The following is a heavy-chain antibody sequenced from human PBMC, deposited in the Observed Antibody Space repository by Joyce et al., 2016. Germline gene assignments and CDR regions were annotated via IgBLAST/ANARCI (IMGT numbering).Heavy chain of an antibody. CDR3: AIMGPVTGNGDTLDI. CDR1: GYTFSSHG. V-gene: IGHV1-18*04. D-gene: IGHD6-19*01. CDR2: ISGYNGNT. J-gene: IGHJ3*02. Sequence: QLVQSGADVKKPGASVKVSCKSSGYTFSSHGITWVRQAPGQGLEWLGWISGYNGNTNYAQTFQARVTLTTYPSTRTAYMDLRSLRSDDTAIYLCAIMGPVTGNGDTLDIWGQGTLVTVSS.